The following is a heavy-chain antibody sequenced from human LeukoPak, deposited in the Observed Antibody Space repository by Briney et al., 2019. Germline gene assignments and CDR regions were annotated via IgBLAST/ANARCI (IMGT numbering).Heavy chain of an antibody. CDR3: ARDRPDDYGDYSYYYYGMDV. Sequence: PGGSLRLSCAASGFTFSSHSMNWVRQAPGKGLEWVSSISSSSSYIYYADSVKGRFTISRDNAKNSLYLQMNSLRAEDTAVYYCARDRPDDYGDYSYYYYGMDVWGQGTTVTVSS. V-gene: IGHV3-21*01. CDR1: GFTFSSHS. CDR2: ISSSSSYI. D-gene: IGHD4-17*01. J-gene: IGHJ6*02.